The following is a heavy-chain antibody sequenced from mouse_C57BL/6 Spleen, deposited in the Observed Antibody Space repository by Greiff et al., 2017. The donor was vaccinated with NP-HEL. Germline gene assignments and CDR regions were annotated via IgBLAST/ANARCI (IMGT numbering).Heavy chain of an antibody. CDR2: RSYDGSN. CDR3: ASPWFAY. Sequence: EVQLQESGPGLVKPSQSLSLTCSVTGYSITSGYYWNWIRQFPGNKLEWMGYRSYDGSNNYNPSLKNRISITRDTSKNQFFLKLNSVTTEDTATYYCASPWFAYWGQGTLVTVSA. CDR1: GYSITSGYY. V-gene: IGHV3-6*01. J-gene: IGHJ3*01.